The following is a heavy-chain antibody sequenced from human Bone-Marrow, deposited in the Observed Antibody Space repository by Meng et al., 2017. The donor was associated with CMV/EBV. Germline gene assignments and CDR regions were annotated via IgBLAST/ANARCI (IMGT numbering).Heavy chain of an antibody. CDR2: ISSSGSTI. CDR3: ARILYCSSTSCYTDYYYGMDV. V-gene: IGHV3-48*03. Sequence: GGSLRLSCAASGFTFSSYEMNWVRQAPGKGLEWVSYISSSGSTIYYADSVKGRFTISRDNAKNSLYLQMNSLRAEDTAVYYCARILYCSSTSCYTDYYYGMDVWGQGTTVTVSS. CDR1: GFTFSSYE. D-gene: IGHD2-2*02. J-gene: IGHJ6*02.